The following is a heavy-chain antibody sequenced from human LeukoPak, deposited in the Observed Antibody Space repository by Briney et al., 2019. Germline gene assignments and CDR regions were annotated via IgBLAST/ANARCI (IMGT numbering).Heavy chain of an antibody. CDR1: GGSISSSSYY. Sequence: PSESLSLTCTVSGGSISSSSYYWGWLGQAPGKGLEWIGSLYYSGTTYYNPSLKSRVTISVDTSKNQFSLKLSSVTAADTAVYYCATEWELFNYWGQGTLVTVSS. J-gene: IGHJ4*02. CDR3: ATEWELFNY. V-gene: IGHV4-39*07. D-gene: IGHD1-26*01. CDR2: LYYSGTT.